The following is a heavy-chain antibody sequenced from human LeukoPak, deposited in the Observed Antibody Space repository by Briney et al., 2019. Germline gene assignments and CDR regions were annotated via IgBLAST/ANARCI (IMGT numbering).Heavy chain of an antibody. J-gene: IGHJ4*02. V-gene: IGHV4-59*01. CDR3: AREGIAVAGIDY. CDR1: GGSISSYY. Sequence: SETLSLTCTVSGGSISSYYWSWIRQPPGKGLEWIGYIYYSESTNYNPSLKSRVTISVDTSKNQFSLKLSSVTAADTAVYYCAREGIAVAGIDYWGQGTLVTVSS. CDR2: IYYSEST. D-gene: IGHD6-19*01.